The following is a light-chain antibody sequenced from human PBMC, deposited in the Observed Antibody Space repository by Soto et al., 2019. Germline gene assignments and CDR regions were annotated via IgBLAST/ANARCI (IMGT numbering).Light chain of an antibody. CDR1: SCDVGEYNF. CDR2: EVT. Sequence: QSALTQPAAVSGSPGQSITISCTGTSCDVGEYNFVSWYQHHPGKAPKLLISEVTHRPSGVSNRFSGSKSGNTAYLAISWLQAEDEGDYYCCSYTTHNPRVFGTGTKRPVL. V-gene: IGLV2-14*01. CDR3: CSYTTHNPRV. J-gene: IGLJ1*01.